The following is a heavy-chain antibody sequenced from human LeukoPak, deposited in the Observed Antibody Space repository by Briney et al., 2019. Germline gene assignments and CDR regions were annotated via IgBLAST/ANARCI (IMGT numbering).Heavy chain of an antibody. D-gene: IGHD1-26*01. CDR3: ARGGSYVYYYYYMDV. CDR1: GGSISSGGYY. CDR2: IYYSGST. V-gene: IGHV4-31*03. Sequence: PSQTLSLTCSLSGGSISSGGYYWSWIRQHPGKGLEWIGYIYYSGSTYYNPSLKSRVTISVDTSKNQFSLKLSSVTAADTAVYYCARGGSYVYYYYYMDVWGKGITVTVSS. J-gene: IGHJ6*03.